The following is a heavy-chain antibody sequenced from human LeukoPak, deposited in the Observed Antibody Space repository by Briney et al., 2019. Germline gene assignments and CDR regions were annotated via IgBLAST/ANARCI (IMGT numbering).Heavy chain of an antibody. J-gene: IGHJ4*02. D-gene: IGHD3-22*01. CDR3: ARDSKYYDSSGYLRGGLDY. CDR2: ISSSGSTI. V-gene: IGHV3-48*03. Sequence: KPGGSLRLSCAASGFTFSSYEMNWVRQAPGEGLEWVSYISSSGSTIYYADSVKGRFTISRDNAKNSLSLQMNSLRAEDTAVYYCARDSKYYDSSGYLRGGLDYWGQGTLVTVSS. CDR1: GFTFSSYE.